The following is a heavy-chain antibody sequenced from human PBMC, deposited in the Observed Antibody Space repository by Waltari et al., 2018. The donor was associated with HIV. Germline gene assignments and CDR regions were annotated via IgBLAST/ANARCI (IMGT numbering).Heavy chain of an antibody. D-gene: IGHD2-21*02. CDR1: GGTFSLV. V-gene: IGHV1-69*01. CDR3: ARLGGESGDHKNYYYYGMDV. Sequence: QVQLVQSGAEVKKPGSSVKVSCKDSGGTFSLVISWWRKGPGQGLEWMGLIIPMYGTPTYAQKFQGRVTITADENTRTAYMELRGLRSEDTAVYYCARLGGESGDHKNYYYYGMDVWGQGATVTVS. CDR2: IIPMYGTP. J-gene: IGHJ6*02.